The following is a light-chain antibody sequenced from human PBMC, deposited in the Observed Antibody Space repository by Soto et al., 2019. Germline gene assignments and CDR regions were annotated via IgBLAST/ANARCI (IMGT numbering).Light chain of an antibody. V-gene: IGKV1-33*01. Sequence: DIQMIQSPSSLSASVGDRVTITCQASQVISNYLNWYQQKPGKAPKLLIYDASNLERGVPSRFSGRGSGTDFTFTISSLQPEDFATYYCQQYDQLPRTFGRGTKVEIK. CDR1: QVISNY. CDR2: DAS. CDR3: QQYDQLPRT. J-gene: IGKJ1*01.